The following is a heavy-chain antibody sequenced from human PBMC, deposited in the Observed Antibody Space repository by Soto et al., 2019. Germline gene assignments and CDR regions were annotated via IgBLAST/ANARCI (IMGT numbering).Heavy chain of an antibody. CDR3: VRVGGLAARTFDY. Sequence: QVLLQESGPGLVKPSETLSLTCTVSGGSISDFYWSWIRQPPGKGLEWIGYIYYSGSTNYNPSLKSRVTISVDTSKNQFSLNLRSMSPADTAVYYCVRVGGLAARTFDYWGPGTLVTVSS. CDR2: IYYSGST. D-gene: IGHD6-6*01. J-gene: IGHJ4*02. V-gene: IGHV4-59*01. CDR1: GGSISDFY.